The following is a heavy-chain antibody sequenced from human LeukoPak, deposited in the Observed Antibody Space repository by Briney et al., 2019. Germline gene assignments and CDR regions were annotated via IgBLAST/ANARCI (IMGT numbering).Heavy chain of an antibody. CDR2: LYSGGTT. Sequence: GRSLRLSCAASGFTVSSKYMTWVRQAPGKGLEWVSVLYSGGTTYYIDSVKGRFTISRDDSKNTLYLQMNSLRAEDTAVYYCARERDSSGYVLAYWGQGTLVTVSS. CDR1: GFTVSSKY. CDR3: ARERDSSGYVLAY. D-gene: IGHD3-22*01. V-gene: IGHV3-53*01. J-gene: IGHJ4*02.